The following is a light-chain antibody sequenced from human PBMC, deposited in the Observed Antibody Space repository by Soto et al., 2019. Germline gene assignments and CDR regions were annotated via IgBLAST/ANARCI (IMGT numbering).Light chain of an antibody. Sequence: EIVMKHSPATLSVSPWEGATLSSRASQSVSSNLAWYQQKPGQAPRLLIYGASSRATGIPDRFSGSGSGTDFTLTISRLEPEDFAVYYCQQYGSSPWMFGQGTKVDNK. CDR3: QQYGSSPWM. V-gene: IGKV3-20*01. J-gene: IGKJ1*01. CDR2: GAS. CDR1: QSVSSN.